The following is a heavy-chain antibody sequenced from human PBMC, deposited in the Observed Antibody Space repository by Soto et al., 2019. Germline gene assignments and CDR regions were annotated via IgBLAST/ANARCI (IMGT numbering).Heavy chain of an antibody. CDR2: INPSGGST. J-gene: IGHJ3*02. V-gene: IGHV1-46*01. CDR3: ARAGHRREPHAFDI. Sequence: LVRQAPGQGLEWMGIINPSGGSTSYAQKFQGRVTMTRDTSTSTVYMELSSLRSEDTAVYYCARAGHRREPHAFDIWGQGTMVTVSS.